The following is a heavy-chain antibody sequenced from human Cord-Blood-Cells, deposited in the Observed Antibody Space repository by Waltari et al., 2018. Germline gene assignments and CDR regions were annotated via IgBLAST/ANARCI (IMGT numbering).Heavy chain of an antibody. V-gene: IGHV4-34*01. Sequence: QVQLQQWGAGLLKPSETLSLTCAVYGGSFSGYYWSWIRQPPGKGLEWIGEINHSGSTNYNPSLKRRVTISVDTSKNQCSLKLSSVTAADTAVYYCARGHVPADFWSGYYYYYYYYGMDVWGQGTTVTVSS. CDR3: ARGHVPADFWSGYYYYYYYYGMDV. CDR1: GGSFSGYY. D-gene: IGHD3-3*01. CDR2: INHSGST. J-gene: IGHJ6*02.